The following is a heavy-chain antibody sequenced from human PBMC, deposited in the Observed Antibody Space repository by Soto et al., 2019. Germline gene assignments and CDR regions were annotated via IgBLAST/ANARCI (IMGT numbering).Heavy chain of an antibody. Sequence: PVGSLRLSCAASGFTFSDYYMSWIRQAPENGLEWVSYISSSSSYTNYADSVKGRFTISRDNAKNSLYLQMNSLRAEDTAVYYCARDLPIQLWLHRTYFDYWGQGTLVTVSS. CDR3: ARDLPIQLWLHRTYFDY. J-gene: IGHJ4*02. D-gene: IGHD5-18*01. CDR2: ISSSSSYT. CDR1: GFTFSDYY. V-gene: IGHV3-11*06.